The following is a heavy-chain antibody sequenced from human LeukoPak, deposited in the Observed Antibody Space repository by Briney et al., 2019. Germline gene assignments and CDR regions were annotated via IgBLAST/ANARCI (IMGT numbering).Heavy chain of an antibody. CDR2: ISAYNGNT. V-gene: IGHV1-18*01. D-gene: IGHD3-22*01. J-gene: IGHJ5*02. CDR3: ARDQTNYYDSSGYGGWFDP. Sequence: GASVKVSCKASGYTFTSCGISWVRQAPGQGLEWMGWISAYNGNTNYAQKLQGRVTMTTDTSTSTAYMELRSLRSDDTAVYYRARDQTNYYDSSGYGGWFDPWGQGTLVTVSS. CDR1: GYTFTSCG.